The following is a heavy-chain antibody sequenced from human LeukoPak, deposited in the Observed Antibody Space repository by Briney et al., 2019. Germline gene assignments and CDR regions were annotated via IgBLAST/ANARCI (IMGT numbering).Heavy chain of an antibody. CDR2: ISAYNGNT. CDR1: GYTFTGYY. D-gene: IGHD2-15*01. J-gene: IGHJ4*02. V-gene: IGHV1-18*04. Sequence: GASVKVSCKASGYTFTGYYMHWVRQAPGQGLEWMGWISAYNGNTNYAQKLQGRVTMTTDTSTSTAYMELRSLRSDDTAVYYCARHRPVRYCSGGSCYFDYWGQGTLVTVSS. CDR3: ARHRPVRYCSGGSCYFDY.